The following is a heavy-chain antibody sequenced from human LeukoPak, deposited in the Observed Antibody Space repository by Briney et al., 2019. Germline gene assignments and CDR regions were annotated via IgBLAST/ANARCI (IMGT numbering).Heavy chain of an antibody. D-gene: IGHD3-10*01. Sequence: KSSETLSLTCAVSGGGSFIGYYWTWIRQAPGKGLEWIGQVNYTGTTNYNPSLKTRVTISVDTSPNQFSLKLTSVTAADTAVYYCARASRISRSGGYYRWGGWFDPWGQGTLVTVSS. V-gene: IGHV4-34*01. CDR1: GGGSFIGYY. CDR3: ARASRISRSGGYYRWGGWFDP. J-gene: IGHJ5*02. CDR2: VNYTGTT.